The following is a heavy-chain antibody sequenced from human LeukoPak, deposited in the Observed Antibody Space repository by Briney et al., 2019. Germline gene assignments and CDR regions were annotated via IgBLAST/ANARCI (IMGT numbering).Heavy chain of an antibody. J-gene: IGHJ3*02. CDR2: INHSGST. CDR1: DGSINSTDW. Sequence: SETLSLTCTVSDGSINSTDWWSWVRPPPGKGLEWIGEINHSGSTNYNPSLKSRVTISVDTSKNQFSLKLSSVTAADTAVYYCARLYKLDAFDIWGQGTMVTVSS. V-gene: IGHV4-4*02. D-gene: IGHD3-10*01. CDR3: ARLYKLDAFDI.